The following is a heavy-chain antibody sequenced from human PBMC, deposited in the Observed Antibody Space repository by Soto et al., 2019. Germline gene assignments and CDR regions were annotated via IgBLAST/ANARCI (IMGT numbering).Heavy chain of an antibody. Sequence: EVQLLESGGGLVPPGGPWGLSGEPSKLRSATYGRIWFRKAQGRGLGWVSSISGSGGRTYNADSVKGRFTISRDNSKNRLYLQMSSLSAADTAVYYFAKDRRIVVGSCMGSCGQGTLVTVSS. CDR2: ISGSGGRT. CDR3: AKDRRIVVGSCMGS. J-gene: IGHJ5*02. V-gene: IGHV3-23*01. CDR1: KLRSATYG. D-gene: IGHD3-16*02.